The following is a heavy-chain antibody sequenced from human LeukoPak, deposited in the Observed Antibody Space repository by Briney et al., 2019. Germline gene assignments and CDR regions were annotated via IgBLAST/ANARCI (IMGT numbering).Heavy chain of an antibody. CDR1: GTIYY. D-gene: IGHD6-13*01. J-gene: IGHJ6*02. CDR3: ARGIAAAGTLHTYYGMDV. CDR2: INPSGDTT. Sequence: ASVKVSCKSSGTIYYVHWVRQAPGQGLEWMGIINPSGDTTSYARRFQGRVTMTRDTSTSTVYMELSSLRSDDTAVYYCARGIAAAGTLHTYYGMDVWGQGTTVTVSS. V-gene: IGHV1-46*01.